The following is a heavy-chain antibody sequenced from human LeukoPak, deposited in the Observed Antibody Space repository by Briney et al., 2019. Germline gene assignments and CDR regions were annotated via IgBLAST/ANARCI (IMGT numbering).Heavy chain of an antibody. CDR2: IYYSGST. CDR3: ARPDYYYYYMDV. J-gene: IGHJ6*03. CDR1: GGSISSSSYY. V-gene: IGHV4-39*01. Sequence: SETLSPTCTVSGGSISSSSYYWGWIRQPPGKGLEWIGNIYYSGSTYYNPSLKSRVTISVDTSKNQFSLKLSSVTAADTAVYYCARPDYYYYYMDVWGKGTTVTVSS.